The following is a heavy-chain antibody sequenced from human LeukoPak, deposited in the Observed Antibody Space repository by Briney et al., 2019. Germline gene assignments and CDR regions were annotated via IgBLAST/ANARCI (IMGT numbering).Heavy chain of an antibody. D-gene: IGHD3-10*01. V-gene: IGHV4-34*01. CDR3: AGPGAGDLDY. Sequence: PSETLSPTCAVYGGPFGVYYWSWVRQPPGKGLEWIGEINHSGSTNYNPSLKSRVTISVDTSKNHSSLKLSSVTAADTAVYYCAGPGAGDLDYWGQGTLVTVSS. J-gene: IGHJ4*02. CDR1: GGPFGVYY. CDR2: INHSGST.